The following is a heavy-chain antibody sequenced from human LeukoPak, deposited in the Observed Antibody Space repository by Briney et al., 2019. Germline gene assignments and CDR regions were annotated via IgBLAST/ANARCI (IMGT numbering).Heavy chain of an antibody. V-gene: IGHV4-61*05. CDR2: IYYSGST. Sequence: SETLSLTCAVSGGSISSSSYHWGWIRQPPGKGLEWIGHIYYSGSTNYNPSLKSRVTITVDPSKNQSSLKLSSVNAGVTALDDCARSNGSGSYSPDYWGQGTLVTVSS. CDR3: ARSNGSGSYSPDY. CDR1: GGSISSSSYH. D-gene: IGHD3-10*01. J-gene: IGHJ4*02.